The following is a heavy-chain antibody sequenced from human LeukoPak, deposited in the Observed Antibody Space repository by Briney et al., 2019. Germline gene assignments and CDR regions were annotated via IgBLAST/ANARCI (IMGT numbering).Heavy chain of an antibody. Sequence: PGGSLRLSCAASGFTFSSYAMSWVRQAPGKGLEWVSAISGSGGSTYYADSVKGRFTISRDNSRNTLYLQMNSLRAEDTAVYHCARALDCSGVSCSPPQYYYNGMDVWGQGTTVTVSS. D-gene: IGHD2-15*01. J-gene: IGHJ6*02. CDR2: ISGSGGST. CDR1: GFTFSSYA. V-gene: IGHV3-23*01. CDR3: ARALDCSGVSCSPPQYYYNGMDV.